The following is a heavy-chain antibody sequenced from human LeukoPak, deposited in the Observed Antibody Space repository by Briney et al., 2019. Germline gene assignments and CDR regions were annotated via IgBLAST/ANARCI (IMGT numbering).Heavy chain of an antibody. CDR1: GFPFSSYS. Sequence: GGSLRLSCAASGFPFSSYSMNWVRQAPGKGLEWVSSVSSSSSYIYYADSVKGRFTISRDNSKSTLYLQMNSLRAEDTAVYYCARDPTRYSSGWYGAWFDPWGQGTLVTVSS. D-gene: IGHD6-19*01. V-gene: IGHV3-21*01. CDR2: VSSSSSYI. J-gene: IGHJ5*02. CDR3: ARDPTRYSSGWYGAWFDP.